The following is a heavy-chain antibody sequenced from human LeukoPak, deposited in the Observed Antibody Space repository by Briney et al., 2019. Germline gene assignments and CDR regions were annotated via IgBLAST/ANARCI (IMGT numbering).Heavy chain of an antibody. CDR3: ARRFDY. CDR1: GFTFSNYG. CDR2: ISGSGDRA. V-gene: IGHV3-23*01. J-gene: IGHJ4*02. Sequence: GGSLRLSCIASGFTFSNYGMSWVRQAPGKGLEWVSIISGSGDRALHADSVKGRFTVSRDNAKNSLYLQMTSLRAEDTAVYYCARRFDYWGQGILVTVSS.